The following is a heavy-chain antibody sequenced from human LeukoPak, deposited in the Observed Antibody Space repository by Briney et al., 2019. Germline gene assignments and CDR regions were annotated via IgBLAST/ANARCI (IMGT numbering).Heavy chain of an antibody. CDR3: ATFRNYVNYFDY. V-gene: IGHV1-18*01. D-gene: IGHD1-7*01. CDR1: GYTFTSYG. J-gene: IGHJ4*02. Sequence: ASVKVSCKASGYTFTSYGISWVRQAPGQGLEWMGWISAYNGNTNYAQKLQGRVTMTTDTSTSTAYMELRSLRSDDTAVYYCATFRNYVNYFDYWGQGTLVTVSS. CDR2: ISAYNGNT.